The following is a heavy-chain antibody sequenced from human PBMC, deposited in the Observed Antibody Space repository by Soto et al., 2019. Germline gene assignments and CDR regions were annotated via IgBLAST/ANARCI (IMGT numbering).Heavy chain of an antibody. Sequence: SVKVSCKASGGTFSSYAISWVRQAPGQGLEWMGGIIPIFGTANYAQKFQGRVTITADESTSTAYMELSSLRSEDTAVYYCARDRCSSTSCSPSYYYYGMDVWGQGTTVTVSS. CDR2: IIPIFGTA. V-gene: IGHV1-69*13. CDR1: GGTFSSYA. CDR3: ARDRCSSTSCSPSYYYYGMDV. J-gene: IGHJ6*02. D-gene: IGHD2-2*01.